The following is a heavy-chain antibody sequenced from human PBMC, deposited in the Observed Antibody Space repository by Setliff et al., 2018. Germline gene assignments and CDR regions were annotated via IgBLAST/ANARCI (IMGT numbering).Heavy chain of an antibody. CDR2: FDPEDGET. Sequence: ASVKVSCKVSGYTLTELSMHWVRQAPGKGLELMGGFDPEDGETIYAQKFQGRVTMTEDTSTDTAYMELSSLRSEDTAVYYCATVYDAGGLLRYYFDYWGQGTLVTVSS. J-gene: IGHJ4*02. D-gene: IGHD2-15*01. V-gene: IGHV1-24*01. CDR3: ATVYDAGGLLRYYFDY. CDR1: GYTLTELS.